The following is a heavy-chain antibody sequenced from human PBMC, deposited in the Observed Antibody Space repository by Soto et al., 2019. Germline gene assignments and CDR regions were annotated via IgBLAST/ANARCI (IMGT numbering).Heavy chain of an antibody. V-gene: IGHV1-8*01. D-gene: IGHD3-10*01. CDR2: MNPNSGNT. Sequence: QVQLVQSGAEVKKPGASVKVSCKASGYTFTNYDINWVRQAPGQGLEWMGWMNPNSGNTGYAQKFQGRVTMTRNTSMTTAYMELSSLKSEDMAVYYCARGHSCYFYGSGSYSYWGQGTLVIVSS. J-gene: IGHJ4*02. CDR3: ARGHSCYFYGSGSYSY. CDR1: GYTFTNYD.